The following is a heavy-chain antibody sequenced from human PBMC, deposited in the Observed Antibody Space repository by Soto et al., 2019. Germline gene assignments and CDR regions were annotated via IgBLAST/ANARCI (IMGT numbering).Heavy chain of an antibody. CDR1: GGSFSGYY. D-gene: IGHD4-17*01. CDR3: ARGRHDYGEHRLFDY. V-gene: IGHV4-34*01. Sequence: SETLSLTCAVYGGSFSGYYWSWIRQPPGKGLEWIGEINHSGSTNYNPSLKSRVTISVDTSKNQFSLKLSSVTAADTAVYYCARGRHDYGEHRLFDYWGQGNLVTVS. CDR2: INHSGST. J-gene: IGHJ4*02.